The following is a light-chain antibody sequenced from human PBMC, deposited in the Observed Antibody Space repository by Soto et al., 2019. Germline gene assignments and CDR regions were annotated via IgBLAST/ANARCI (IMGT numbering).Light chain of an antibody. V-gene: IGKV1-5*03. CDR3: QQYNGYSLYT. Sequence: DIQMTQSPSTLSASVGDRVTITCRASQSISSWLAWYQQKPGKAPMRLIYKASSLESGVPSRFSGSGSGTEFTLTVSSLQPDDFATYYCQQYNGYSLYTFGQGTKLEIK. J-gene: IGKJ2*01. CDR1: QSISSW. CDR2: KAS.